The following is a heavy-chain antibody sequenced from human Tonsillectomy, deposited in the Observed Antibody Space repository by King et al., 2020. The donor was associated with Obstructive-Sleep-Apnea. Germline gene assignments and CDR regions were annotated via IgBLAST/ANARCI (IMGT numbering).Heavy chain of an antibody. J-gene: IGHJ4*02. CDR3: TTEYGGGRRPGGIYYFDY. CDR1: GFTFNKAW. V-gene: IGHV3-15*01. Sequence: VQLVESGGGLVKPGGSLRLSCTASGFTFNKAWMTWVRQAPGGGLEWVGRIKSKNDGGTTKFIAPLKGRFTISRDDSKQTLYLQMNSLKNEETAVYNCTTEYGGGRRPGGIYYFDYWGQGTLVTVSS. D-gene: IGHD6-13*01. CDR2: IKSKNDGGTT.